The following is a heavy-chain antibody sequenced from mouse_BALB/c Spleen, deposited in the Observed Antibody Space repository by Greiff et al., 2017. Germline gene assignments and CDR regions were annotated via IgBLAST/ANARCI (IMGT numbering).Heavy chain of an antibody. V-gene: IGHV1S135*01. J-gene: IGHJ3*01. Sequence: VQLQQSGPELMKPGASVKISCKASGYSFTSHYMHWVKQSHGKSLEWIGYIDPFNGGTSYNQKFKGKATLTVDKSSSTAYMHLSSLTSEDSAVYYCARDCDGYYPFAYWGQGTLVTVSA. D-gene: IGHD2-3*01. CDR3: ARDCDGYYPFAY. CDR1: GYSFTSHY. CDR2: IDPFNGGT.